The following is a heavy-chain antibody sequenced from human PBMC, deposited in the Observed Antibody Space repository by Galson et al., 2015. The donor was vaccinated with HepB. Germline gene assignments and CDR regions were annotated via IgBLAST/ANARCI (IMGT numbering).Heavy chain of an antibody. D-gene: IGHD5-12*01. CDR2: ISAYNGNT. CDR1: GYTFTSYG. J-gene: IGHJ5*02. V-gene: IGHV1-18*01. Sequence: SVKVSCKASGYTFTSYGISWVRQAPGQGLEWMGWISAYNGNTNYAQKLQGRVTMTTDTSTSTAYMELRSLRSDDTAVYYCARIAGSGYEKNWFDPWGQGTLVTVSS. CDR3: ARIAGSGYEKNWFDP.